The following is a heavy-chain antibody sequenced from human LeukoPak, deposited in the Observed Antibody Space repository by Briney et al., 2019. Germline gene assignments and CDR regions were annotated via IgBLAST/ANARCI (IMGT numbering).Heavy chain of an antibody. V-gene: IGHV3-23*01. CDR1: GFTFSNYA. CDR2: ISGSGGST. Sequence: PGGSLRLSCTTSGFTFSNYAMSWVRQAPGKELEWVSAISGSGGSTYYADSVKGRFTISRDNSKNTLYLQMNSLRAEDTAVYYCAKAGHIVVVTADNWFDPWGQGTLVTVSS. J-gene: IGHJ5*02. CDR3: AKAGHIVVVTADNWFDP. D-gene: IGHD2-21*02.